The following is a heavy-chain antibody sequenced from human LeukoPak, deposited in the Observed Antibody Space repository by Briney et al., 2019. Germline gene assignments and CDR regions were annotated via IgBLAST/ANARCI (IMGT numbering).Heavy chain of an antibody. CDR3: AKGDTISTKYGMDV. CDR2: ISGSGGST. CDR1: GFTFSSYA. D-gene: IGHD3-9*01. J-gene: IGHJ6*04. V-gene: IGHV3-23*01. Sequence: PGGSLRLSCAASGFTFSSYAMSWVRQAPGKGLEWVSAISGSGGSTYYADSVKGRFTISRDNSKNTLYLQMNSLRAEDTAVYYCAKGDTISTKYGMDVWGKGTTVTVSS.